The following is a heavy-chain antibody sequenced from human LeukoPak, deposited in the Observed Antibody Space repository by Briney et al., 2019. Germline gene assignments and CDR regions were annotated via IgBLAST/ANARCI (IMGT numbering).Heavy chain of an antibody. CDR2: INWNSGSI. CDR3: AKDIGSTYYYGMDV. Sequence: PGGSLRLSCAASGFTFDDYAMHWVRQAPGKGLEWVSSINWNSGSIGYADSVKGRLTISRDNAENSLYLQMSGLRAEDTALYYCAKDIGSTYYYGMDVWGQGTTVTVSS. V-gene: IGHV3-9*01. D-gene: IGHD1-26*01. J-gene: IGHJ6*02. CDR1: GFTFDDYA.